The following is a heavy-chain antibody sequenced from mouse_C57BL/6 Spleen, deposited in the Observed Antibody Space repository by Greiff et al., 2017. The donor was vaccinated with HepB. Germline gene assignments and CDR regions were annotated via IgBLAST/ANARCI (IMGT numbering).Heavy chain of an antibody. CDR1: GFTFSDYG. J-gene: IGHJ2*01. D-gene: IGHD1-1*01. CDR3: GRPFTTVVAFDY. Sequence: EVKLVESGGGLVKPGGSLKLSCAASGFTFSDYGMHWVRQAPEKGLEWVAYISSGSSTIYYADTVKGRFTISRDNAKNTLFLQMTSLRSEDTAMYYCGRPFTTVVAFDYWGQGTTLTVSS. CDR2: ISSGSSTI. V-gene: IGHV5-17*01.